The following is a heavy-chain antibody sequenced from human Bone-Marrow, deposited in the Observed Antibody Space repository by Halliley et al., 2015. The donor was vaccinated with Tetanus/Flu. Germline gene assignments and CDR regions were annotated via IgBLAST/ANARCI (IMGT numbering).Heavy chain of an antibody. CDR1: GGSMNAHH. J-gene: IGHJ5*02. CDR2: ISYSGAL. Sequence: TLSLTCTVSGGSMNAHHRTWIRQPPGKGLEWIGHISYSGALDYSPSLEGRVTISLDTSTNHFSLNLRSVTAADTAVYYCARDSYSWSVMGEFDPWGQGTLVIVSS. D-gene: IGHD1-26*01. CDR3: ARDSYSWSVMGEFDP. V-gene: IGHV4-59*11.